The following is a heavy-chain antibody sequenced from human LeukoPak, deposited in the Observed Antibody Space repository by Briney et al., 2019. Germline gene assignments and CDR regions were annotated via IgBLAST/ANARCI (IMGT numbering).Heavy chain of an antibody. CDR1: GFTFTSYA. J-gene: IGHJ4*02. CDR2: ISAGGENT. CDR3: AKSEGSSSAHRFDY. Sequence: ESLRLSCAASGFTFTSYAMSWVRQAPGKGLEWVSGISAGGENTDYADSVNGRFTISRDNSKNTLHLQVNSLRAEDTAAYYCAKSEGSSSAHRFDYWGQGTLVTVSS. V-gene: IGHV3-23*01. D-gene: IGHD6-19*01.